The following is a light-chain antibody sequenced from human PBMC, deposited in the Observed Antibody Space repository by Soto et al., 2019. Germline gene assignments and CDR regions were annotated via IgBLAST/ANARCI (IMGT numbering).Light chain of an antibody. J-gene: IGKJ4*01. CDR2: EVS. V-gene: IGKV2-30*01. CDR1: QSLVYRDGNTY. CDR3: MQGTHWPLT. Sequence: DVLLTQSPLSLPVTLGQPASISCRSSQSLVYRDGNTYLNWFHQRPGQSPRRLIYEVSNRDSGVXDXXSGSGSGTDFTLKISRVEAEDVGIYYCMQGTHWPLTFGGGTKVEIK.